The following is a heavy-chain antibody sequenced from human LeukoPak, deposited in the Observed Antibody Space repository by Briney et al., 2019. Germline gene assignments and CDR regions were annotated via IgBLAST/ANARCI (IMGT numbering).Heavy chain of an antibody. CDR3: ARDGLYYYGSGSYPPLDV. D-gene: IGHD3-10*01. CDR1: GGSIGSYY. J-gene: IGHJ6*02. Sequence: SETLSLTCTVSGGSIGSYYWSWIRQPPGKGLEWIGYIYSSGSTNYNPSLKSRVTISLDTSKNQFSPKLSSVTAADTAVYYCARDGLYYYGSGSYPPLDVWGQGTTVTVSS. V-gene: IGHV4-59*12. CDR2: IYSSGST.